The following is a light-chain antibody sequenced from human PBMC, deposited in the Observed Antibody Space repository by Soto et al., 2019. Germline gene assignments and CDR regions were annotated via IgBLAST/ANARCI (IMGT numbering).Light chain of an antibody. CDR1: QSVSSSY. V-gene: IGKV3-20*01. Sequence: EIVLTQSPGTLSLSPGERATLSCRASQSVSSSYLAWYQQKPGQAPRLLIYGASSRATGMPDGFSGRGSGTDFALTISRLEPDHFAVYYCQQYGRPYTFGQGTKLEIK. J-gene: IGKJ2*01. CDR3: QQYGRPYT. CDR2: GAS.